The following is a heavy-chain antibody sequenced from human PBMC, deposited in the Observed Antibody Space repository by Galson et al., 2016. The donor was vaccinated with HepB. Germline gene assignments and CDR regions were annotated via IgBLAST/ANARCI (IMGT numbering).Heavy chain of an antibody. CDR1: GGSIRGGGYF. CDR3: ARQLAAGKWCFDF. V-gene: IGHV4-31*03. J-gene: IGHJ4*02. Sequence: TLSLTCSVSGGSIRGGGYFWSWIRQHPGKGLEWIAYIYHSGETNSNPSLKDRVTMSVDTSKNQFSLRVTSVSAADTAVYYCARQLAAGKWCFDFWGQGTLVTVSS. CDR2: IYHSGET. D-gene: IGHD2-15*01.